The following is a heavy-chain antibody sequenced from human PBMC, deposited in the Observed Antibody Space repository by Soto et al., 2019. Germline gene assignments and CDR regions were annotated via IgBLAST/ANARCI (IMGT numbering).Heavy chain of an antibody. V-gene: IGHV1-8*01. J-gene: IGHJ6*02. CDR1: GYTFTSYD. CDR2: MNPNSGNT. Sequence: ASVKVSCKASGYTFTSYDINWVRQATGQGLEWMGWMNPNSGNTGYAQKFQGRLTMTRDTSTNTAYMELSSLRSEDTAVYYCARRAVRGVITPWGQGTAVTVSS. D-gene: IGHD3-10*01. CDR3: ARRAVRGVITP.